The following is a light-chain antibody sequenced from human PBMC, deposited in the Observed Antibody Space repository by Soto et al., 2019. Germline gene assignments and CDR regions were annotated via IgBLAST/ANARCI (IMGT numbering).Light chain of an antibody. CDR1: QSVSSD. CDR2: DAS. CDR3: QQYNNWPLT. J-gene: IGKJ4*01. V-gene: IGKV3-15*01. Sequence: EIVLTQSPATLSVSPGDRATLSCRASQSVSSDLAWFQQKPGQAPRFLIYDASTRATGIPARFSGSGSETDFTLNISSLQSEDFAMYYCQQYNNWPLTFGGGTKVEIK.